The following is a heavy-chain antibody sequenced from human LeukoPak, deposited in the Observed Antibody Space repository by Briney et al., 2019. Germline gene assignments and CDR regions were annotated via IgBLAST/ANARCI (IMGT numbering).Heavy chain of an antibody. CDR1: GYTFTGYY. V-gene: IGHV1-2*02. J-gene: IGHJ4*02. Sequence: RASVKVSCKASGYTFTGYYMHWVRQAPGQGLEWMGWINPNSGGTNYAQKFQGRVTMTRDTSISTAYMELSRLRSDDTAVYYCARDNAPVAVAGSAGQPNDYWGQGTLVTVSS. D-gene: IGHD6-19*01. CDR2: INPNSGGT. CDR3: ARDNAPVAVAGSAGQPNDY.